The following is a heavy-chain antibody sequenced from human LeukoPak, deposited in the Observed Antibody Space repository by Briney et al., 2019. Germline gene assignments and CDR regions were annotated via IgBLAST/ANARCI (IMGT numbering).Heavy chain of an antibody. CDR1: GFTFNRYW. Sequence: GGSLRLSCAASGFTFNRYWMHWVRQAPGKGLVWVSRISPDGNSATYADSVKGRFTISRDNAKNTLYLQMNSLRAEDSAVYYCVSLDGVYYYHMDVWGLGTTVIVSS. CDR3: VSLDGVYYYHMDV. CDR2: ISPDGNSA. V-gene: IGHV3-74*03. D-gene: IGHD3/OR15-3a*01. J-gene: IGHJ6*02.